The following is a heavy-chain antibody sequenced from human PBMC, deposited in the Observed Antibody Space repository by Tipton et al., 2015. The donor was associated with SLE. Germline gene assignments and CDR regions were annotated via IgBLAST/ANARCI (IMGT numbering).Heavy chain of an antibody. J-gene: IGHJ4*02. V-gene: IGHV5-51*01. CDR3: ARSRQLVPPSVDH. D-gene: IGHD6-6*01. Sequence: QLVQSGAEVKKPGESLRISCKGSGYSFTSYWISWVRQMPGKGLEWMGIIYPGDSDTRYSPSFRGQVTISADKSISTAYLQWSSLKASDTAMYYCARSRQLVPPSVDHWRKGTLVSVSS. CDR1: GYSFTSYW. CDR2: IYPGDSDT.